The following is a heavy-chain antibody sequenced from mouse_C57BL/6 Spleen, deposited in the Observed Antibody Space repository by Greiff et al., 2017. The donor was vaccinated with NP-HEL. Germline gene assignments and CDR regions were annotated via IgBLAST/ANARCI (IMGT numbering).Heavy chain of an antibody. CDR1: GYTFTDYY. V-gene: IGHV1-26*01. CDR2: INPNNGGT. CDR3: ARPPYYYGSSPYFDY. D-gene: IGHD1-1*01. J-gene: IGHJ2*01. Sequence: VQLQQSGPELVKPGASVKISCKASGYTFTDYYMNWVKQSHGKSLEWIGDINPNNGGTSYNQKFKGKATLTVDKSSSTAYMELRSLTSEDSAVYYCARPPYYYGSSPYFDYWGQGTTLTVSS.